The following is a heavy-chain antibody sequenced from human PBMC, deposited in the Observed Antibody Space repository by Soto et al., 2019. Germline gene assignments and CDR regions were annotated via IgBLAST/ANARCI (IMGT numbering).Heavy chain of an antibody. CDR2: IIPILGIA. J-gene: IGHJ4*02. V-gene: IGHV1-69*02. CDR3: ARVANSGYGNNDY. D-gene: IGHD5-12*01. CDR1: GGTFSSYT. Sequence: SVKVSCKASGGTFSSYTISWVRQAPGQGLEWMGRIIPILGIANYAQKFQGRVTITADKSTSTAYMELSSLRSEDTAVYYCARVANSGYGNNDYWGQGTLVTVSS.